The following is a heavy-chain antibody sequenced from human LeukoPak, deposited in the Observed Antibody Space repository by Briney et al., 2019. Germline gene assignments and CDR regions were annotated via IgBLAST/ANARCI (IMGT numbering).Heavy chain of an antibody. Sequence: PGGSLRLSCAASGFTFSSYSMNWVRQAPGKGLEWVSYISSSSSTIYYADSVKGRFTISRDNSKNTLYLQMNSLRAEDTAVYYCAREYYYDSSGYGSFDYWGQGTLVTVSS. J-gene: IGHJ4*02. CDR1: GFTFSSYS. CDR2: ISSSSSTI. CDR3: AREYYYDSSGYGSFDY. V-gene: IGHV3-48*01. D-gene: IGHD3-22*01.